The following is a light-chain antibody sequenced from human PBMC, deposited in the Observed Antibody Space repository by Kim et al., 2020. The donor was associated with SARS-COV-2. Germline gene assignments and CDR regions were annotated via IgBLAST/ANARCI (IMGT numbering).Light chain of an antibody. CDR2: SAS. CDR1: HIVSSSN. Sequence: EIVLTQSPGTLSLSPGETATLSCRASHIVSSSNLAWYQQKPGQAPRLLIYSASSRATGIPDRFSGSGSGTDFTLTISRLEPEDFAVYYCQQYDNSRTFGQGTKVDIK. J-gene: IGKJ1*01. CDR3: QQYDNSRT. V-gene: IGKV3-20*01.